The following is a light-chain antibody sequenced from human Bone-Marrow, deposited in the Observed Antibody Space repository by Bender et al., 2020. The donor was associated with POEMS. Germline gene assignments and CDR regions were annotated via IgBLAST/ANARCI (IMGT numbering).Light chain of an antibody. CDR2: EVS. J-gene: IGLJ3*02. V-gene: IGLV2-11*01. CDR3: CSYAGSSTTV. CDR1: SSDIGGYNY. Sequence: QSALTQPRSVSGSPGQSVTISCTGTSSDIGGYNYVSWYQQHPGNAPRLMIYEVSKRPSGVSNRFSGSKSGNTASLTISGLQAEDEANYYCCSYAGSSTTVFGGGTKLTVL.